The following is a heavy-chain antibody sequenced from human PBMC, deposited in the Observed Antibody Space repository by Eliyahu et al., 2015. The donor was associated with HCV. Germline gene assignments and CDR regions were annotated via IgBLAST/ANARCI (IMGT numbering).Heavy chain of an antibody. CDR1: GFIYXSYW. Sequence: EVQLVESGGGLVQPGGSLRLSCTASGFIYXSYWMTWVRQAPGKGLEWVXSIKQDGSVEFYGDSVKGRFTIFRDNVKNSVYVQMYSLRVEDTAVYYCARHYTSTWFGNNYYGMDVWGQGTTVTVS. CDR2: IKQDGSVE. CDR3: ARHYTSTWFGNNYYGMDV. V-gene: IGHV3-7*01. D-gene: IGHD6-13*01. J-gene: IGHJ6*02.